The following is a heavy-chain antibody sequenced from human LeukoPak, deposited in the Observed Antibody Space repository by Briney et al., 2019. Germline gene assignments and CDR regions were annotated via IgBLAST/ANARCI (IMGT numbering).Heavy chain of an antibody. CDR3: AREQAAAPYYYYMDV. Sequence: ASVKVSCKASGYTFTGYYMTWVRQAPGQGLEWMGWINPNSGCTNNAQKFQVRVTMTRDTSMSTAYMELRSLRSDDTAIYYCAREQAAAPYYYYMDVWGEGTTVTASS. CDR1: GYTFTGYY. V-gene: IGHV1-2*02. CDR2: INPNSGCT. D-gene: IGHD6-25*01. J-gene: IGHJ6*03.